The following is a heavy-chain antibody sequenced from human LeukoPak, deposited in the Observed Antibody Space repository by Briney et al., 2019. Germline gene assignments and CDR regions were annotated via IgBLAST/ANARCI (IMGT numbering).Heavy chain of an antibody. V-gene: IGHV3-23*01. Sequence: TGGSLRLSCAASGFTFSSYAMSWVRQAPGKGLEWVSAISGSGGSTYYADSVKGRFTISRDNSENTLYLQMNSLRAEDTAVYYCAKHIAAAEINDYWGQGTLVTVSS. J-gene: IGHJ4*02. CDR3: AKHIAAAEINDY. D-gene: IGHD6-13*01. CDR1: GFTFSSYA. CDR2: ISGSGGST.